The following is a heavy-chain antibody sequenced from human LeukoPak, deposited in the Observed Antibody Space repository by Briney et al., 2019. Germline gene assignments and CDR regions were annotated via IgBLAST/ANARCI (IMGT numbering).Heavy chain of an antibody. V-gene: IGHV3-23*01. CDR3: AKDPITMVRGVIDQVFDY. J-gene: IGHJ4*02. CDR2: ISGSGGST. Sequence: GGSLRLSCAASGFTFSSYAMSWVRQAPGKGLEWVSAISGSGGSTYYADSVKGRFTTSRDNSKNTLYLQMNSLRAEDTAVYYSAKDPITMVRGVIDQVFDYWGQGTLVTVSS. CDR1: GFTFSSYA. D-gene: IGHD3-10*01.